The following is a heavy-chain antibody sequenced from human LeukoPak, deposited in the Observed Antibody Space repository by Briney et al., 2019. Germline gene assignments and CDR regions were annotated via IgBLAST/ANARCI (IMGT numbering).Heavy chain of an antibody. J-gene: IGHJ4*02. CDR3: ARGWRYGRWLQFYFDY. CDR1: GGSTSSYY. D-gene: IGHD5-24*01. V-gene: IGHV4-59*01. CDR2: IYYSGST. Sequence: SETLSLTCTVSGGSTSSYYWSWIRQPPGKGLEWIGYIYYSGSTNYNPSLKSRVTMSVDTSKNQFSLKLSSVTAADTAVYYCARGWRYGRWLQFYFDYWGQGTLSPSPQ.